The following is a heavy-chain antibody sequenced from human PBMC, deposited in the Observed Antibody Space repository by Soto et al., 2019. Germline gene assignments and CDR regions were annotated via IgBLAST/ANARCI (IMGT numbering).Heavy chain of an antibody. CDR3: ARSEYCSGGSCYPYFDY. CDR2: IWYDGSNK. D-gene: IGHD2-15*01. Sequence: GGSLRLSCAASGFTFSSYGMHWVRQAPGKGLEWVAVIWYDGSNKYYADSVKGRFTISRDNSKNTLYLQMNSLRAEDTAVYYCARSEYCSGGSCYPYFDYWGQGTLVTVSS. J-gene: IGHJ4*02. V-gene: IGHV3-33*01. CDR1: GFTFSSYG.